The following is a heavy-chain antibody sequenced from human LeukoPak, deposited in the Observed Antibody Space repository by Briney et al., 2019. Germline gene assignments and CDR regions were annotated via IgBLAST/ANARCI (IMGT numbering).Heavy chain of an antibody. J-gene: IGHJ4*02. V-gene: IGHV1-69*06. CDR3: ARMEGATLHFDY. CDR1: GYTFTSYY. D-gene: IGHD1-26*01. CDR2: IIPIFGTA. Sequence: GASVKVSCKASGYTFTSYYMHWVRQAPGQGLEWMGGIIPIFGTANYAQKFQGRVTITADKSTSTAYMELSSLRSEDTAVYYCARMEGATLHFDYWGQGTLVTVSS.